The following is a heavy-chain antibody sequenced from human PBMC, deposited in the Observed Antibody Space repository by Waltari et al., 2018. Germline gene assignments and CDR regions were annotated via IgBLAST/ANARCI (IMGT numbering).Heavy chain of an antibody. D-gene: IGHD3-16*01. CDR1: GFTFSNYY. J-gene: IGHJ4*02. CDR3: ATFVSGSFTFPDY. V-gene: IGHV1-46*03. Sequence: QFQLVQSGAEVKKPGASVKVSCEASGFTFSNYYVHWVRQAPVQGLEWMALFSPSGAGTRYAEKFQGRVTLTRDTSTSTVYMDLSSLRSEDTAVYYCATFVSGSFTFPDYWGQGTLVTVSS. CDR2: FSPSGAGT.